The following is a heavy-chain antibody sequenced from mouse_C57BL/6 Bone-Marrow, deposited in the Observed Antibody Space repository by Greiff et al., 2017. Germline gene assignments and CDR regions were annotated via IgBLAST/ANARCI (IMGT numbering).Heavy chain of an antibody. J-gene: IGHJ2*01. CDR2: IYPGGGYT. V-gene: IGHV1-63*01. Sequence: QVQLKESGAELVRPGTSVKMSCKASGYTFTNYWIGWAKQRPGHGLEWIGDIYPGGGYTNYNEKFKGKATLTADKSSSTAYMQFSSLTSEDSAIYYCARSEGYYVYFDDWGQGTTLTVAS. CDR3: ARSEGYYVYFDD. D-gene: IGHD2-3*01. CDR1: GYTFTNYW.